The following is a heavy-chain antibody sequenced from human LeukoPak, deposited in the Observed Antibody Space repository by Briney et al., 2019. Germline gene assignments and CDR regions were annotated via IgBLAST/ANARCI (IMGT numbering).Heavy chain of an antibody. CDR1: GFTFSNYG. V-gene: IGHV3-30*18. CDR2: ISYDGSNK. J-gene: IGHJ4*02. Sequence: GGSLRLSCATSGFTFSNYGVHWVRQAPGKGLEWVAFISYDGSNKYYADSVKGRFTISRDNSKNTLYLQMNSLRAEDTAVYFCAKVGGVVIPGSYWGQGTLVTISS. D-gene: IGHD3-3*01. CDR3: AKVGGVVIPGSY.